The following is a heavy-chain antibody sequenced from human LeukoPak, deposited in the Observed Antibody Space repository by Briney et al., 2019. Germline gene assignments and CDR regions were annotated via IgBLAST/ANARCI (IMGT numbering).Heavy chain of an antibody. CDR3: ARGGDYYDSSGLKEAFDI. Sequence: SVKVSCKASGYTFTSYYMHWVRQAPGQGLEWMGGIIPIFGTANYAQKFQGRVTITTDESTSTAYMELSSLRSEDTAVYYCARGGDYYDSSGLKEAFDIWGQGTMVTVSS. V-gene: IGHV1-69*05. D-gene: IGHD3-22*01. CDR1: GYTFTSYY. CDR2: IIPIFGTA. J-gene: IGHJ3*02.